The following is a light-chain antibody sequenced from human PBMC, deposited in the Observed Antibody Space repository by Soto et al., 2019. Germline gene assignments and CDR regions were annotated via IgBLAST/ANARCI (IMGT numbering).Light chain of an antibody. V-gene: IGKV2-28*01. CDR1: QSLLHSNGYNC. CDR2: LGS. CDR3: MQALQTWT. Sequence: DIVMTQSPLSLPVTPGEPASISCRSSQSLLHSNGYNCLDWYLQKPGQSPQLLIYLGSNRASGVPDRFSGSGSGTDFTLKISRVEAEDVGVYYCMQALQTWTFGQGTKVDIK. J-gene: IGKJ1*01.